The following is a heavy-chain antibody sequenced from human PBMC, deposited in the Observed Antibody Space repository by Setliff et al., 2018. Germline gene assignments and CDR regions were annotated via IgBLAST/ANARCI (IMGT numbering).Heavy chain of an antibody. CDR1: GGSISSYY. V-gene: IGHV4-59*01. CDR3: ALSSSWFKDFQH. D-gene: IGHD6-13*01. Sequence: SETLSLTCTVSGGSISSYYWSWIRQPPGKGLEWIGYINYSGSTNYNPSLKSRVTISEDMSKNQFSLKVSSVTAADTAIYYCALSSSWFKDFQHWGQGTQVTVSS. CDR2: INYSGST. J-gene: IGHJ1*01.